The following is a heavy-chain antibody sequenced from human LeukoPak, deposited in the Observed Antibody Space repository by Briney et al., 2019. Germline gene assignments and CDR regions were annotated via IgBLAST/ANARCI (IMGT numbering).Heavy chain of an antibody. CDR2: TYYSGST. CDR1: GGSISSYY. V-gene: IGHV4-59*01. D-gene: IGHD1-26*01. Sequence: PSETLSLTCTVSGGSISSYYWSWIRQPPGKGLEWIGYTYYSGSTNYNPSLKSRVTISVDTSKNQFSLKLSSVTAADTAVYYCARVAGGSYKYYFDYWGRGTLVTVSS. CDR3: ARVAGGSYKYYFDY. J-gene: IGHJ4*02.